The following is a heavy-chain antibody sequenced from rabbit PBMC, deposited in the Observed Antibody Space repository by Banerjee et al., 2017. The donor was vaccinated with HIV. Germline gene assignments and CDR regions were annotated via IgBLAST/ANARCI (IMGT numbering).Heavy chain of an antibody. CDR1: GVSLNDKDV. D-gene: IGHD1-1*01. V-gene: IGHV1S45*01. Sequence: QEQLEESGGGLVKPEGSLTLTCKASGVSLNDKDVMCWVRQAPGKGLEWIACIAGSSTGFTYSATWAKCRFTFSKTSSTTVTLKMTSLTAADTATYFCARNYVNAFDPWGPGTLFTVS. J-gene: IGHJ2*01. CDR3: ARNYVNAFDP. CDR2: IAGSSTGFT.